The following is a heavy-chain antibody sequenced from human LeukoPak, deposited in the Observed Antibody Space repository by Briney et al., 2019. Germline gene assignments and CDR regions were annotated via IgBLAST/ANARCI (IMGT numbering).Heavy chain of an antibody. V-gene: IGHV1-69*01. D-gene: IGHD3-22*01. CDR3: ASSRDSFYSSGYSIIDL. J-gene: IGHJ4*02. CDR1: GGTFSTYT. Sequence: SVKVSCKASGGTFSTYTISWVRQAPGQGLGWMGLIMPVFGTTNYAQKYQGRVTMTADESTGTAYMELTSLRFDDAAVFYCASSRDSFYSSGYSIIDLWGQGTLVAVSS. CDR2: IMPVFGTT.